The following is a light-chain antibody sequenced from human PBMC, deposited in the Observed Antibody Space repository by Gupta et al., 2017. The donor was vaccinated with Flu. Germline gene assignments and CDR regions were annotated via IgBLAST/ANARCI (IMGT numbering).Light chain of an antibody. CDR3: QQRSNWPR. J-gene: IGKJ5*01. V-gene: IGKV3-11*01. CDR2: DAS. CDR1: QSVSSY. Sequence: EIVLTQSPATLSLSPGERATLSCGASQSVSSYLAWYQQKPGQAPRLLIYDASNRATGIPARFSGSGSGTDFTLTISSLEPEDFAVYYCQQRSNWPRFGQGTRLEIK.